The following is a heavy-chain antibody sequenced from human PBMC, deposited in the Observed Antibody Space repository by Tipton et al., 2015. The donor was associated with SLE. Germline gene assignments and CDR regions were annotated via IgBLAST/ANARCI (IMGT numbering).Heavy chain of an antibody. Sequence: TLSLTCTVSGDSISGQYWSWIRQPPGKGLEWIGYIYYSGTTNYNPSLKRRVTISVDTSKNQFSLKLTSVTAADTAVYYCARVLEHPVYYFDYWGQGTLVTVSS. CDR1: GDSISGQY. CDR3: ARVLEHPVYYFDY. D-gene: IGHD1/OR15-1a*01. V-gene: IGHV4-59*11. J-gene: IGHJ4*02. CDR2: IYYSGTT.